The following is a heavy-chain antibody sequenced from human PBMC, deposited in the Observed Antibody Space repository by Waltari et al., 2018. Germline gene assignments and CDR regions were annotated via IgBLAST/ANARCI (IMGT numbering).Heavy chain of an antibody. D-gene: IGHD3-16*01. V-gene: IGHV3-53*01. J-gene: IGHJ3*02. CDR2: IYGVDST. CDR1: GFSVRNSY. Sequence: EVQLVESGGGLIQPGGSLRLSCAASGFSVRNSYVPWGRQAPGKGLEWISFIYGVDSTLYVDSVKGRFTVSRDNSKNTVHLQMNSVRVDDTAVYYCATFSNWVHDTFDIWGQGTLVSVSS. CDR3: ATFSNWVHDTFDI.